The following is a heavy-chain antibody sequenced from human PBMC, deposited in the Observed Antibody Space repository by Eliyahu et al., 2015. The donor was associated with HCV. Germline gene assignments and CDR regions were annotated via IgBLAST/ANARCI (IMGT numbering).Heavy chain of an antibody. V-gene: IGHV3-23*01. CDR3: AKDLGGSSSWTPYYFDY. J-gene: IGHJ4*02. D-gene: IGHD6-13*01. Sequence: EVQLLESGGGLVQPGGSLRLSCAASGFXFXRXAMXWVRQAPGKGLEWVSAISGSGGSTYYADSVKGRFTISRDNSKNTLYLQMNSLRAEDTAVYYCAKDLGGSSSWTPYYFDYWGQGTLVTVSS. CDR1: GFXFXRXA. CDR2: ISGSGGST.